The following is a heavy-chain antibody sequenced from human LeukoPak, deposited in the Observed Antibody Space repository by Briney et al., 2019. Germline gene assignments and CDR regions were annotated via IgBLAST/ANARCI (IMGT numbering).Heavy chain of an antibody. CDR3: ARDYYYDSSGYYPHNYYGMDV. CDR2: IYSGGST. Sequence: GGSLRLSCAAFGFTVSSNYMSWVRQAPGKGLEWVSVIYSGGSTYYADSVKGRFTISRDNSKNTLYLQMNSLRAEDTAVYYCARDYYYDSSGYYPHNYYGMDVWGQGTTVTVSS. CDR1: GFTVSSNY. V-gene: IGHV3-66*01. D-gene: IGHD3-22*01. J-gene: IGHJ6*02.